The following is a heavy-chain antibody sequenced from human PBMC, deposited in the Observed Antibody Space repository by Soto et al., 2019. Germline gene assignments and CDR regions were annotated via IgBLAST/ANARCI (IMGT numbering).Heavy chain of an antibody. CDR2: IIPILGIA. V-gene: IGHV1-69*04. Sequence: ASVKVSCKASGGTFSSYTISWVRQAPGQGLEWMGRIIPILGIANYAQKFQGRVTITADKSTSTAYMELSSLRSEDTAVYYCAREGNIVATNTYYFDYWGQGTLVTVSS. D-gene: IGHD5-12*01. CDR1: GGTFSSYT. J-gene: IGHJ4*02. CDR3: AREGNIVATNTYYFDY.